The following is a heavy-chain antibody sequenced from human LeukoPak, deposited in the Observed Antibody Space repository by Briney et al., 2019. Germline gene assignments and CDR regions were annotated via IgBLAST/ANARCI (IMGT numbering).Heavy chain of an antibody. CDR1: GGSISSGDYY. CDR2: INYSGST. J-gene: IGHJ5*02. V-gene: IGHV4-30-4*01. D-gene: IGHD3-10*01. CDR3: ARYYSGSRLFDP. Sequence: SQTLSLTCTVSGGSISSGDYYWSWIRQPPGKGLEWIGYINYSGSTYYNPSLKSRITISVDTSRNQFSLKLSSVTAADTAVYYCARYYSGSRLFDPWGQGTLVTVSS.